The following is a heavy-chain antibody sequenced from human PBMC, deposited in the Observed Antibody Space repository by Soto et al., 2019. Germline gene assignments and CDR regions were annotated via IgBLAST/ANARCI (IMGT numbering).Heavy chain of an antibody. J-gene: IGHJ6*02. D-gene: IGHD2-2*01. CDR1: GGTFSSYG. Sequence: QVQLVQSGAEVKKPGSSVKVSCKASGGTFSSYGISWVRQAPGQGLEWMGGIIPIFDTAKYAQKFQGSGTITADTSTSTAYMEVSSLRSEDTAVYYCARDPGRSSNRWMVRQVADGDYSRRYVMGQGTTVTV. V-gene: IGHV1-69*06. CDR2: IIPIFDTA. CDR3: ARDPGRSSNRWMVRQVADGDYSRRYV.